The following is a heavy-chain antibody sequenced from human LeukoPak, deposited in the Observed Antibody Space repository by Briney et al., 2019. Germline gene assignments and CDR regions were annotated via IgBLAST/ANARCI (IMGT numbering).Heavy chain of an antibody. CDR3: PKSTGGYTGYFDL. J-gene: IGHJ2*01. CDR2: IRSSGGPT. V-gene: IGHV3-23*01. CDR1: GFTFNNYA. D-gene: IGHD5-18*01. Sequence: GGSLTFSCVASGFTFNNYAMNWVRQAPGKGLEWVSAIRSSGGPTYCADSVKGRFTISRDNSKNTLYLQMNSLRAEDTAVYYCPKSTGGYTGYFDLWGRGTLVTVSS.